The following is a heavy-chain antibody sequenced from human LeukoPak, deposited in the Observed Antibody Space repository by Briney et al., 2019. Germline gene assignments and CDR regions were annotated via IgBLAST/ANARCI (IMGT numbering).Heavy chain of an antibody. CDR1: GFIFSSYA. CDR3: ARDPLQSHTDDFWSGYYNY. J-gene: IGHJ4*02. CDR2: ISGSGGST. D-gene: IGHD3-3*01. Sequence: GGSLRLSCAASGFIFSSYAMSWVRQAPGKGLDWVSTISGSGGSTYYADSVKGRFTISRDNAKNSLYLQMNSLRAEDTAVYYCARDPLQSHTDDFWSGYYNYWGQGTLVTVSS. V-gene: IGHV3-23*01.